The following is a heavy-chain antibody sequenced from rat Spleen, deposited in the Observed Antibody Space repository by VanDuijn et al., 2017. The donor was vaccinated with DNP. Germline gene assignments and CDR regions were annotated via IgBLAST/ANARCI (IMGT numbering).Heavy chain of an antibody. Sequence: EVQLVESGGDLVQPGRSLKLSCAASGFTFSYYWMAWIRQVPGKGLEWIASITGGSTYYPDSVKGRFTISRDNAENTVYLQMNSLRSEDTATYYCAKLLRGGYAMDAWGQGTSFTVSS. V-gene: IGHV5-58*01. CDR3: AKLLRGGYAMDA. D-gene: IGHD4-3*01. CDR1: GFTFSYYW. CDR2: ITGGST. J-gene: IGHJ4*01.